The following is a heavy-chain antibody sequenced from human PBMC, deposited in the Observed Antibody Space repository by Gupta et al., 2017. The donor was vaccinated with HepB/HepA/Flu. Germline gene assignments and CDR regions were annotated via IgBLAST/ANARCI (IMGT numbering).Heavy chain of an antibody. Sequence: QVQLQQWGAGLLKPSETLSLTCAVYGGSFSGYYWSWIRQPPGKGLEWIGEINHSGSTNYNPSLKSRVTISVDTSKNQFSLKLSSVTAADTAVYYCARVRRTQQLGLFDYWGQGTLVTVSS. CDR3: ARVRRTQQLGLFDY. J-gene: IGHJ4*02. CDR2: INHSGST. V-gene: IGHV4-34*01. CDR1: GGSFSGYY. D-gene: IGHD6-13*01.